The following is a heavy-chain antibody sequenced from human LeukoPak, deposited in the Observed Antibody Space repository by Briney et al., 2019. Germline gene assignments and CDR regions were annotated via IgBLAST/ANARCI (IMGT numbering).Heavy chain of an antibody. CDR2: IYHSGST. V-gene: IGHV4-39*01. D-gene: IGHD2-2*01. Sequence: SETLSLTCTVSRGFISSSSYYWAWIRQPPGKGLEWIGMIYHSGSTYYNPSLKSRVTISVDTSKNQFSLKLSSVTAADTAVYYCARQVCSSISCYVDYWGQRTLVTVSS. CDR3: ARQVCSSISCYVDY. CDR1: RGFISSSSYY. J-gene: IGHJ4*02.